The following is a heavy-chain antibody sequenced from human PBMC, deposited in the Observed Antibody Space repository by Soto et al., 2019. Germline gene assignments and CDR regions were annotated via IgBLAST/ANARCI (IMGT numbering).Heavy chain of an antibody. CDR3: TRREYSGYKTPSGRFDP. CDR1: GFTFSGSA. CDR2: IRSKANSYAT. D-gene: IGHD5-12*01. J-gene: IGHJ5*02. V-gene: IGHV3-73*01. Sequence: EVQLVGSGGGLVQPGGSLKFSCAASGFTFSGSAMHWVRQASGKGLEWVGRIRSKANSYATAYAASVKGRFTISRDDSKNTAYLQMNSLKTEDTAVYYCTRREYSGYKTPSGRFDPWGQGTLVTVSS.